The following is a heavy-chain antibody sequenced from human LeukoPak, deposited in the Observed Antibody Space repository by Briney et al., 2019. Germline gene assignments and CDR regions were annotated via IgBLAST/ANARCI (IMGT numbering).Heavy chain of an antibody. CDR3: AKGSYYDSSGSFYFDY. V-gene: IGHV3-64*04. D-gene: IGHD3-22*01. CDR2: ISSNGGST. J-gene: IGHJ4*02. CDR1: GFTFSSYA. Sequence: GGSLRLSCSASGFTFSSYAMHWVRQAPGKGLEYVSAISSNGGSTYYADSVKGRFTISRDNAKNSLYLQMNSLGTEDTAAYYCAKGSYYDSSGSFYFDYWGQGTLVTVSS.